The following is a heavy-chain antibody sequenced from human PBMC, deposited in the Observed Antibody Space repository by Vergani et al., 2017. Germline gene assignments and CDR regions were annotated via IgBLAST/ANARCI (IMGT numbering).Heavy chain of an antibody. CDR3: TRSGTDCSGGSGYRVDPYYYYGMDV. CDR2: IRSKANSYAT. CDR1: GFTFSGSA. Sequence: EVQLVESGGGLVKPGGSLRLSCAASGFTFSGSAMHWVRQASGKGLEWVGRIRSKANSYATAYAASVKGRFTISRDDSKNTAYLQMNSLKTEDTAVYYCTRSGTDCSGGSGYRVDPYYYYGMDVWGQGTTVTVSS. D-gene: IGHD2-15*01. V-gene: IGHV3-73*01. J-gene: IGHJ6*02.